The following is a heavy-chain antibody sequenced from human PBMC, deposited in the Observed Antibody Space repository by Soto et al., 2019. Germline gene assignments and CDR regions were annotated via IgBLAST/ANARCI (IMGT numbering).Heavy chain of an antibody. CDR3: ARHAIIVVFTGWFDP. CDR1: GGSISSSSYY. J-gene: IGHJ5*02. CDR2: IYYSGST. V-gene: IGHV4-39*01. D-gene: IGHD3-22*01. Sequence: QLQLQESGPGLVKPSETLSLTCTVSGGSISSSSYYWGWIRQPPGKGLEWIGSIYYSGSTYYTPSLKSGVTIAVDTSKTQFSLKLSSVTAADTAVYYGARHAIIVVFTGWFDPWGQGTLVTVSS.